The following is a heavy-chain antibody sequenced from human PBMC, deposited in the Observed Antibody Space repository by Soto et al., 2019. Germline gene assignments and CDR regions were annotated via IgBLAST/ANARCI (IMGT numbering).Heavy chain of an antibody. V-gene: IGHV4-39*07. CDR2: INHSGST. J-gene: IGHJ6*03. Sequence: PSETLSLTSTVSGDSVDSVDYYWGWIRQPPGKGLEWIGEINHSGSTYYSPSLKSRVTISVDTSKNQFSLTLSSVTAADTAVYYCARAFGLRPPFYYYYYMDVWGKGTTVTVSS. D-gene: IGHD2-21*02. CDR3: ARAFGLRPPFYYYYYMDV. CDR1: GDSVDSVDYY.